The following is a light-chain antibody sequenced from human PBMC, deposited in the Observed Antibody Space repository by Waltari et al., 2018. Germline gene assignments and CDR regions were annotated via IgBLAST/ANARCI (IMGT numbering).Light chain of an antibody. CDR1: QSVLYSPNNKNY. Sequence: DSLVVSLGERATINCKSSQSVLYSPNNKNYVAWYQHKPRQPPKLLIYWASARESGVPDRFSGSGSGTDFTLTITRLQAEDVAVYYCLQYFSSPYSFGQGTKLEIK. J-gene: IGKJ2*01. CDR2: WAS. V-gene: IGKV4-1*01. CDR3: LQYFSSPYS.